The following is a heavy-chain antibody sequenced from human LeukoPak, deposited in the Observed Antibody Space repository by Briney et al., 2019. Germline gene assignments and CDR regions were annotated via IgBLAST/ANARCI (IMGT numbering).Heavy chain of an antibody. CDR2: INHSGST. Sequence: SETLSLTCAVYGGSFSGYYWSWIRQPPGKGLEWIGEINHSGSTNYNPSLKSRVTISVDTSKNQFSLKLSSVTAADTAVYYCARGRSALGLLLAEYYYGSGSYRYWGQGTLVTVSS. CDR1: GGSFSGYY. CDR3: ARGRSALGLLLAEYYYGSGSYRY. J-gene: IGHJ4*02. D-gene: IGHD3-10*01. V-gene: IGHV4-34*01.